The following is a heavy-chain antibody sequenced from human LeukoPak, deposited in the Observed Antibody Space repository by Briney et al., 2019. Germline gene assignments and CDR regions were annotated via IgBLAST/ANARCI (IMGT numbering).Heavy chain of an antibody. CDR3: AKGYYDTSDYRLFDY. V-gene: IGHV3-9*01. D-gene: IGHD3-22*01. Sequence: GGSLRLSCAASGFTFSSYWMHWVRQAPGKGLEWVSGISWNSGRIDYADSVKGRFTISRDSAKNSLYLQMNSLRAEDTALYYCAKGYYDTSDYRLFDYWGQGTLVTVSS. CDR1: GFTFSSYW. CDR2: ISWNSGRI. J-gene: IGHJ4*02.